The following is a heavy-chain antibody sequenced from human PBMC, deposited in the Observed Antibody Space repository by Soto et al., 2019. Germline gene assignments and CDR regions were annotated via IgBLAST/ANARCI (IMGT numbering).Heavy chain of an antibody. CDR1: GFTFSSYA. Sequence: GGSLRLSCAASGFTFSSYAMSWVRQAPGKGLEWVSAISGSGGSTYYADSVKGRFTISRDNSKNTLYLQMNSLRAEDTAVYYCAKCKSGGGSSGRDYYYYGMDVWGQGTTVTVSS. J-gene: IGHJ6*02. CDR3: AKCKSGGGSSGRDYYYYGMDV. V-gene: IGHV3-23*01. D-gene: IGHD2-15*01. CDR2: ISGSGGST.